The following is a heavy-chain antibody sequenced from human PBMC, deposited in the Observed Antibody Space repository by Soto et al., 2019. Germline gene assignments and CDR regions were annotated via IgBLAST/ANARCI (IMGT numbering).Heavy chain of an antibody. CDR1: GGTFSRYA. CDR2: IIPIFGTA. CDR3: ARSHYYDFWSGYSYFDY. Sequence: SVKVSCKPSGGTFSRYAISWVRQAPGQGLEWMGGIIPIFGTANYAQKFQGRVMITADESTSTAYMELSSLRSEDTAVYYCARSHYYDFWSGYSYFDYWGQGTLVTVSS. V-gene: IGHV1-69*13. D-gene: IGHD3-3*01. J-gene: IGHJ4*02.